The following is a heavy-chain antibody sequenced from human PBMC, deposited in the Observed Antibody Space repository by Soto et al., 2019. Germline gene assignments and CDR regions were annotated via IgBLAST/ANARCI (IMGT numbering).Heavy chain of an antibody. CDR1: GYTFTGYY. CDR2: INPNSGGT. V-gene: IGHV1-2*02. CDR3: ARVGAIERELWLAYALDV. J-gene: IGHJ6*02. D-gene: IGHD5-18*01. Sequence: ASVKVSCKASGYTFTGYYMHWVRQAPGQGLEWMGWINPNSGGTNYAQKFQGRVTMTRDTSISTAYMELSRLRSDDTAVYYCARVGAIERELWLAYALDVWGQGTRVTVSS.